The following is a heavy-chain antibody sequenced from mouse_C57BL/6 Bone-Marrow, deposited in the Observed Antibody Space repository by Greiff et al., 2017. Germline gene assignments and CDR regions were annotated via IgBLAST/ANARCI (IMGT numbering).Heavy chain of an antibody. CDR3: ARELLTVYAMDY. Sequence: SGAELARPGASVKMSCKASGYTFTSYTMHWVKQRPGQGLEWIGYINPSSGYTKYNQKFKDKATLTADKSSSTAYMQLSSLTSEDSAVYYCARELLTVYAMDYWGQGTSVTVSS. CDR2: INPSSGYT. CDR1: GYTFTSYT. V-gene: IGHV1-4*01. D-gene: IGHD1-3*01. J-gene: IGHJ4*01.